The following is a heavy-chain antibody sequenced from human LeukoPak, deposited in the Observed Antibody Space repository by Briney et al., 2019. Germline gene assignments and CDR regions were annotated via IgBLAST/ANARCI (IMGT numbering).Heavy chain of an antibody. V-gene: IGHV4-59*01. Sequence: PSETLSLTCTASGGSISSYYWSWIRQPPGKGLEWIGYIYYSGSTNYNPSLKSRVTISVDTSKNQFSLKLSSVSAADTAVYSCARDGYSYGYGAFDIWGQGTMVTVSS. CDR2: IYYSGST. CDR3: ARDGYSYGYGAFDI. J-gene: IGHJ3*02. D-gene: IGHD5-18*01. CDR1: GGSISSYY.